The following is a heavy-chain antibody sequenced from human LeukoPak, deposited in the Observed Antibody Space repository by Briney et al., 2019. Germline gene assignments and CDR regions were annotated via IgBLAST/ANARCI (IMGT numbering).Heavy chain of an antibody. Sequence: GGSLRLSCAASGFTFSSYSMDWVRQAPGKGLEWVSYISSSSSTIYYADSVKGRFTISRDNAKNSLYLQMNSLRAEDTAVYYCARDIPPQLLFDYYYGMDVWGQGTTVTVSS. D-gene: IGHD2-2*01. CDR2: ISSSSSTI. CDR1: GFTFSSYS. V-gene: IGHV3-48*01. J-gene: IGHJ6*02. CDR3: ARDIPPQLLFDYYYGMDV.